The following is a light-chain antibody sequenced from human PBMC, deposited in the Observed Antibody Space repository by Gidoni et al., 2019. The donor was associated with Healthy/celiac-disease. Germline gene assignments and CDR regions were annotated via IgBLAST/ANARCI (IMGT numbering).Light chain of an antibody. CDR3: QQYGSSPHIFT. V-gene: IGKV3-20*01. J-gene: IGKJ3*01. CDR2: GAS. CDR1: QSVSSSY. Sequence: ELVLTQSPGTLSLSPGERATLSCRASQSVSSSYLAWYQQKPGQAPRLLIYGASSRATGIPDRFSGSGSGTDFTLTISRLEPEDFAVYYCQQYGSSPHIFTFGPGTKVDIK.